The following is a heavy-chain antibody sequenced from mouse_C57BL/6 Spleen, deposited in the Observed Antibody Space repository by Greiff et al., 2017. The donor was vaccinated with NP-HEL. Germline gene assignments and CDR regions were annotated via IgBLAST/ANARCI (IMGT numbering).Heavy chain of an antibody. CDR1: GFSLTSYG. Sequence: QVQLKESGPGLVQPSQSLSITCTVSGFSLTSYGVHWVRQSPGKGLEWLGVIWSGGSTDYNAAFISRLSISKDNSKSQVFFKMNSLQADDTAIYYCARNSDYDYDGGYAMDYWGQGTSVTVSS. CDR3: ARNSDYDYDGGYAMDY. D-gene: IGHD2-4*01. V-gene: IGHV2-2*01. J-gene: IGHJ4*01. CDR2: IWSGGST.